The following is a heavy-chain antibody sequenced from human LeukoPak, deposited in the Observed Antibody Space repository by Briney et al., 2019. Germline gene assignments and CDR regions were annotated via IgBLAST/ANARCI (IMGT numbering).Heavy chain of an antibody. J-gene: IGHJ4*02. CDR2: IYSGGST. Sequence: GGSLRLSCAASGFAFSSYWMHWVRQAPGKGLEWVSVIYSGGSTYYADSVKGRFTISRDNSKNTLYLQMNSLRAEDTAVYYCARDLSDDYWGQGTLVTVSS. CDR1: GFAFSSYW. D-gene: IGHD2/OR15-2a*01. V-gene: IGHV3-66*01. CDR3: ARDLSDDY.